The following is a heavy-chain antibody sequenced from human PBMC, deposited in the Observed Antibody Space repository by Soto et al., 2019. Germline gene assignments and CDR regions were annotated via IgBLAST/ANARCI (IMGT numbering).Heavy chain of an antibody. D-gene: IGHD4-17*01. CDR2: IYHSGST. V-gene: IGHV4-30-2*01. Sequence: QLQLQESGSGLVKPSQTLSLTCAVSGGSISSGGYSWSWIRQPPGKGLEWIGYIYHSGSTYYNPSLKSRVTISVDRSKNQFSLKLSSVTAADTAVYYCARGNMDYGDYDSFTGRWGAFDIWGQGTMVTVSS. J-gene: IGHJ3*02. CDR3: ARGNMDYGDYDSFTGRWGAFDI. CDR1: GGSISSGGYS.